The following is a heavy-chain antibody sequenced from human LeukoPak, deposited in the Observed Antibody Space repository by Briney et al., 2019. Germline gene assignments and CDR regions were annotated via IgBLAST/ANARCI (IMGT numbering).Heavy chain of an antibody. J-gene: IGHJ4*02. V-gene: IGHV1-2*02. Sequence: ASVKVSCKASGYTFTDYSIHWVRQAPGQGLEWMGWITPKNGDTSYTQKFQGRVTMTRDTSISTAHMELSRLTSDDTAVYYCAREIVHSGGDCWGQGTLVIVSS. CDR2: ITPKNGDT. CDR3: AREIVHSGGDC. CDR1: GYTFTDYS. D-gene: IGHD1-26*01.